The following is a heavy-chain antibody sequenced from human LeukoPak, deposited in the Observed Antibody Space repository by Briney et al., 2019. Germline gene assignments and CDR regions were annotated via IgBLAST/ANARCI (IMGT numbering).Heavy chain of an antibody. V-gene: IGHV1-18*01. J-gene: IGHJ4*02. D-gene: IGHD3-10*01. CDR3: AREGALWFGELPQSDY. Sequence: ASVKVSCKASGYTFTSYDINWVRQATGQGLEWMGWISAYNGNTNYAQKLQGRVTMTTDTSTSTAYMELRSLRSDDTAVYYCAREGALWFGELPQSDYWGQGTLVTVSS. CDR1: GYTFTSYD. CDR2: ISAYNGNT.